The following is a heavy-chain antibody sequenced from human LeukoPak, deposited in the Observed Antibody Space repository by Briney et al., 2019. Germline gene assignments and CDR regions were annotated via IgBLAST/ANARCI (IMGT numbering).Heavy chain of an antibody. CDR1: GYTFTGYY. V-gene: IGHV1-2*06. J-gene: IGHJ5*02. D-gene: IGHD3-3*01. Sequence: ASVKVSCKASGYTFTGYYMHWVRQAPGQGLGWMGRINPNSGGTNYAQKFQGRVTMTRDTSISTAYMELSRLRSDDTAVYYCASQYDFWSGYRIGWFDPWGQGTLVTVSS. CDR3: ASQYDFWSGYRIGWFDP. CDR2: INPNSGGT.